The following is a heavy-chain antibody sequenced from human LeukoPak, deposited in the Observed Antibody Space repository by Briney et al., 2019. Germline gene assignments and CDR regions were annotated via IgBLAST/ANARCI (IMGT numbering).Heavy chain of an antibody. D-gene: IGHD2-8*01. CDR2: INPNSGGT. Sequence: ASVKVSCKASGYTFTGYYMHWVRQAPGQGLEWMGWINPNSGGTNYAQKFQGRVTMTRDTSISTAYMELSRLRSDDTAVYYCARANVCTNGVCYFVYNWFDPWGQGTLVTVSS. CDR1: GYTFTGYY. V-gene: IGHV1-2*02. J-gene: IGHJ5*02. CDR3: ARANVCTNGVCYFVYNWFDP.